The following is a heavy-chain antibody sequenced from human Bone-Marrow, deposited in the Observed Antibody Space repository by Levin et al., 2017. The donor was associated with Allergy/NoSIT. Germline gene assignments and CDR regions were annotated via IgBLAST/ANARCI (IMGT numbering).Heavy chain of an antibody. Sequence: GSLRLSCSVYNGSFSGYYWTWIRQSPGKGLEWIGEVNPGGDSKYNPSLESRVTMSIDTSKTQFSLKLTSVTSADTAVYYCARVDRNYYGSGAYYFTNNWFDPWGQGTLVTVSS. V-gene: IGHV4-34*01. CDR3: ARVDRNYYGSGAYYFTNNWFDP. CDR1: NGSFSGYY. CDR2: VNPGGDS. J-gene: IGHJ5*02. D-gene: IGHD3-10*01.